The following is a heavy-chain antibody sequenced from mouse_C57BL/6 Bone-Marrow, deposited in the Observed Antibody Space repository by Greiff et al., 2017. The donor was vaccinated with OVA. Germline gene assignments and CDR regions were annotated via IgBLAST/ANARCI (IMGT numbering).Heavy chain of an antibody. CDR2: ISSGGSYT. CDR3: ARHLCDYFDY. D-gene: IGHD6-2*01. Sequence: EVQLVESGGDLVKPGGSLKLSCAASGFTFSSYGMSWVRQTPDKRLEWVATISSGGSYTYYPDSVKGRFTISRDNAKNTLYLQMSSLKSDDTAMYDCARHLCDYFDYWGQGTTLTGSS. V-gene: IGHV5-6*01. CDR1: GFTFSSYG. J-gene: IGHJ2*01.